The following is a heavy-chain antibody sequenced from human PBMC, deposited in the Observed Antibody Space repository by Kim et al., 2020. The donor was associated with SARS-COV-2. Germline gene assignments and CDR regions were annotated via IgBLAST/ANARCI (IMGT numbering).Heavy chain of an antibody. Sequence: KYDADAGKGRFTISRDNSKNTLYLQMNSLRAEDTAVYYCAKWATKSYFDYWGQGTLVTVSS. J-gene: IGHJ4*02. CDR2: K. D-gene: IGHD5-12*01. V-gene: IGHV3-30*02. CDR3: AKWATKSYFDY.